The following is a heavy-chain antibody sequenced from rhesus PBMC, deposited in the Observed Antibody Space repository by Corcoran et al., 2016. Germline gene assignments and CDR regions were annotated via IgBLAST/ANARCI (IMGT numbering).Heavy chain of an antibody. CDR2: ISSARSYI. CDR1: GFTFSDYY. J-gene: IGHJ4*01. D-gene: IGHD4-23*01. CDR3: TRDGRGTVTTVY. Sequence: ELQLVESGGGLVQLGGSLRLSCAASGFTFSDYYMSGVRTAPGRGREWVTSISSARSYIYDAESVKGRINISRDNAKNSLSLQMNSLKTEDTAVYYCTRDGRGTVTTVYWGQGVLVTVSS. V-gene: IGHV3S16*01.